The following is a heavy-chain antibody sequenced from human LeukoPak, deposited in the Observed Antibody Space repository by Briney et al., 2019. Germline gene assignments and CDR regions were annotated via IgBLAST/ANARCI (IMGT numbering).Heavy chain of an antibody. J-gene: IGHJ4*02. CDR2: INSDGSST. Sequence: PGGSLRLSCAASGFTFSSYWMHWVRQSPGKGLVWVSGINSDGSSTSYADSVKGRFTISRDNAKNTVYLQMNSLRAEDTAVYHCATSRTSNYWGQGTLVTVSS. D-gene: IGHD3-16*01. V-gene: IGHV3-74*01. CDR1: GFTFSSYW. CDR3: ATSRTSNY.